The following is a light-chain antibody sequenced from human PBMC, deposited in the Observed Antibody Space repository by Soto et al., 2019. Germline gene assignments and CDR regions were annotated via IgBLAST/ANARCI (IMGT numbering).Light chain of an antibody. Sequence: DVQMTQSPSTLSASVGDRVTITCRASHSISSYLNWYQQKPGKAPNLLIYAASSLVSGVPSRFSGSGSGTEFTLTIRSLQPDDFSTYYCQQYNTYSTFGQGTKVDIK. CDR2: AAS. V-gene: IGKV1-5*01. CDR1: HSISSY. CDR3: QQYNTYST. J-gene: IGKJ1*01.